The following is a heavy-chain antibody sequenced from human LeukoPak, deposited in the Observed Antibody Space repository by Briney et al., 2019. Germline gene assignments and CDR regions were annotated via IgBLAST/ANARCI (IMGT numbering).Heavy chain of an antibody. D-gene: IGHD3-3*01. V-gene: IGHV1-46*01. J-gene: IGHJ4*02. CDR2: INPSGGST. CDR3: ARASLYDFWSGYPGMIDY. Sequence: ASVKVSCTASGYTFTSYYMHWVRQAPGQGLEWMGIINPSGGSTSYAQKFQGRVTMTRDMSTSTVYMELSSLRSEDTAVYYCARASLYDFWSGYPGMIDYWGQGTLVTVSS. CDR1: GYTFTSYY.